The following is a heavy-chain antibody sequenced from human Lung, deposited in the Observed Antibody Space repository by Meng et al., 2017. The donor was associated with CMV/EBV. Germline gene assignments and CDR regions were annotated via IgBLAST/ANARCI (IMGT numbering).Heavy chain of an antibody. CDR3: ARVVTALWGYYFDY. CDR2: IYNSGSN. V-gene: IGHV4-4*02. CDR1: GGSISSSNW. J-gene: IGHJ4*02. Sequence: VQLQESGPGLGKPSGTLSLTRAVSGGSISSSNWWRWVRRHPGKGLEWIGEIYNSGSNNYNPSLKSRVTISVDKSKNQFSLKLSSVTAADTAVYYCARVVTALWGYYFDYWGQGTLVTVSS. D-gene: IGHD2-21*02.